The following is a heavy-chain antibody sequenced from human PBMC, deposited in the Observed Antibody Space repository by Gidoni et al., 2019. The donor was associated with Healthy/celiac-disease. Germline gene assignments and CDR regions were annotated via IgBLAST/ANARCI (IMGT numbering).Heavy chain of an antibody. V-gene: IGHV4-34*01. CDR3: ARGLGRADY. CDR1: GGSFSGYY. D-gene: IGHD3-16*01. Sequence: QVQLQQWGAGLLKPSETLSLPCAVYGGSFSGYYWSWIRQPPGKGLEWIGEINHSGSTNYNPSLKSRVTISVDTSKNQFSLKLSSVTAADTAVYYCARGLGRADYWGQGTLVTVSS. J-gene: IGHJ4*02. CDR2: INHSGST.